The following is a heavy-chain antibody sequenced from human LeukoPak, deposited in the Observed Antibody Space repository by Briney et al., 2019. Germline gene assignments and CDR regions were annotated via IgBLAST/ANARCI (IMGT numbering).Heavy chain of an antibody. V-gene: IGHV3-48*01. CDR2: ISSTSNPI. CDR3: ARYPDFYYAMDV. J-gene: IGHJ6*02. CDR1: GFTFSDYN. D-gene: IGHD3-16*02. Sequence: GALRLSCAASGFTFSDYNMNWVRQAPGKGLEWLSYISSTSNPIYYADSVKGRFTISRDISKNTLYLQMNSLRGEDTAIYYCARYPDFYYAMDVWGQGTTVTVSS.